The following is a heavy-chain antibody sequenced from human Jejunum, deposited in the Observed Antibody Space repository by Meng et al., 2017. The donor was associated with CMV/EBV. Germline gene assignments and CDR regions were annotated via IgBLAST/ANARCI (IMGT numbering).Heavy chain of an antibody. CDR2: LYSGGNT. V-gene: IGHV3-66*01. D-gene: IGHD6-13*01. J-gene: IGHJ4*02. Sequence: EVQLVELGGDLVQPGGSLRLSCAASGFTVSTNYMSWVRQAPGKGLEWVSALYSGGNTYYADSVRGRFTLSRDNSKNTLYLQMSSLGVEDTAVYYCASGYIEGHHLGYWGQGTLVTVSS. CDR1: GFTVSTNY. CDR3: ASGYIEGHHLGY.